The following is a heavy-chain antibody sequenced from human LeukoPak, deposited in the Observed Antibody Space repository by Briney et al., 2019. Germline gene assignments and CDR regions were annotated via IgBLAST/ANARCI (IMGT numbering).Heavy chain of an antibody. J-gene: IGHJ4*02. V-gene: IGHV3-53*01. CDR3: AKGPLGYCTAGACYFHY. CDR2: IYSGGST. CDR1: GFTVGSNY. D-gene: IGHD2-8*02. Sequence: GGSLRLSCAASGFTVGSNYMSWVRQAPGKGLEWVSVIYSGGSTYYADSVKGRFTISRHNSKNTLYLQMKALRAEDTAVYYCAKGPLGYCTAGACYFHYWGQGTLVTVSS.